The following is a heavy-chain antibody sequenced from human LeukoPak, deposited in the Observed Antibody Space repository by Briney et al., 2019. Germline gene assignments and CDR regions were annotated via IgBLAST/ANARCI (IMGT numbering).Heavy chain of an antibody. Sequence: ASVTVSCKASGYTFTGYYMHWVRQAPGRGLEWMGWINPNSGGTNYAQKFQGRVTMTRDTSTSTAYMELSRLRSDDTAVYYCARDRMDCSGGSCRPNWFDPWGQGTLVTVSS. CDR1: GYTFTGYY. V-gene: IGHV1-2*02. CDR3: ARDRMDCSGGSCRPNWFDP. CDR2: INPNSGGT. J-gene: IGHJ5*02. D-gene: IGHD2-15*01.